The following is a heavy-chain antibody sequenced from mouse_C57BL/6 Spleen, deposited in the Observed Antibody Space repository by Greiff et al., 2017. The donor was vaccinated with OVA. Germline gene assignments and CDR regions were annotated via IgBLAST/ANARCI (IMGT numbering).Heavy chain of an antibody. Sequence: EVQLQQSGPELVKPGASVKISCKASGYTFTDYYMNWVKQSHGKSLEWIGDINPNNGGTSYNQKFKGKATLTVDKSSSTAYMELRSLTSEDSAVYYCASPHYYGSRGDFDYWGQGTTLTVSS. CDR1: GYTFTDYY. CDR2: INPNNGGT. CDR3: ASPHYYGSRGDFDY. V-gene: IGHV1-26*01. J-gene: IGHJ2*01. D-gene: IGHD1-1*01.